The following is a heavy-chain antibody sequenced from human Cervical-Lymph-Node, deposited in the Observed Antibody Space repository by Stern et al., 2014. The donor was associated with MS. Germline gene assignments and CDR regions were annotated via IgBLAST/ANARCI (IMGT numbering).Heavy chain of an antibody. Sequence: QEQLQESGPGLVKPSETVSLTCAVSGGSVSSKYWNWIRQPPGKGLEWIGYIYSDGSTNYNPSLKSRVVISLEPTTTQFSLSLTSVTAADTAVYYCARVTGRGTRQNWFDSWGQGTLVTVSS. CDR1: GGSVSSKY. CDR2: IYSDGST. V-gene: IGHV4-59*02. J-gene: IGHJ5*01. CDR3: ARVTGRGTRQNWFDS. D-gene: IGHD1-26*01.